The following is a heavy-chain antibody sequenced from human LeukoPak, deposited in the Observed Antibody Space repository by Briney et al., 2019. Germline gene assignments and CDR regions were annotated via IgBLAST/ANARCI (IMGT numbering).Heavy chain of an antibody. CDR2: ISSSGGST. CDR3: ASDVPSSLDA. V-gene: IGHV3-23*01. CDR1: GFTFSSYA. J-gene: IGHJ6*04. Sequence: PGGSLRLSCAASGFTFSSYAMSWVRQAPGKGLEWVSAISSSGGSTYYADSVKGRFTISRDNSKNTVYLQMNSLRAEDTAVYHCASDVPSSLDAWGKGTAVTVSS. D-gene: IGHD6-6*01.